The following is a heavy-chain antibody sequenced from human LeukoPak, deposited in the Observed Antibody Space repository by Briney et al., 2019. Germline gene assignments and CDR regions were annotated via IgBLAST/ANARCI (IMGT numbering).Heavy chain of an antibody. CDR2: IYTSGST. V-gene: IGHV4-4*07. D-gene: IGHD3-3*01. J-gene: IGHJ4*02. CDR3: ARESPNYDFWSGSPSPDY. CDR1: GGSISSYY. Sequence: SETLSLTCTVSGGSISSYYWSWIRQPAGKGLEWIGRIYTSGSTNYNPSLKSRVTMSVDTSKNQFSLKLSSVTAADTAVYYCARESPNYDFWSGSPSPDYWGQGTLVTVSS.